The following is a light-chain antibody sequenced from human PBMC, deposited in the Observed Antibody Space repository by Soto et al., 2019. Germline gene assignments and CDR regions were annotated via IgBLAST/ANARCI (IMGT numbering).Light chain of an antibody. CDR1: QSISSW. CDR2: AAS. CDR3: QQANSFPPT. Sequence: DIQMTQSPSTLSASVGDRVTITCRASQSISSWLAWYQQRSGKAPKLLIYAASSLQTGVPSRFSGSGSGTDFTLTISSLQPEDFATYYCQQANSFPPTFGQGTKVDIK. V-gene: IGKV1-12*01. J-gene: IGKJ1*01.